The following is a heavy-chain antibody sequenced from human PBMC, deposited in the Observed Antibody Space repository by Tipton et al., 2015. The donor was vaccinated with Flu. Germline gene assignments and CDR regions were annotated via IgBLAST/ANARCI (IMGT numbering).Heavy chain of an antibody. CDR3: AREEYCSGGTCYEGWFDP. J-gene: IGHJ5*02. Sequence: TLSLTCTVSGYSISSGYYWGWIRQPAGKGLEWIGRIYTSGSTNYNPSLKSRVTMSVDTSKNQFSLKLSSVTAADTAVYYCAREEYCSGGTCYEGWFDPWGQGTLVTVSS. V-gene: IGHV4-61*02. D-gene: IGHD2-15*01. CDR1: GYSISSGYY. CDR2: IYTSGST.